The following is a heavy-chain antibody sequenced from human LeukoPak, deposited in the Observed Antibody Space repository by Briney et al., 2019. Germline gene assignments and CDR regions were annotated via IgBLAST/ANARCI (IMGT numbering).Heavy chain of an antibody. V-gene: IGHV3-33*01. J-gene: IGHJ4*02. D-gene: IGHD6-19*01. Sequence: PGGSLRLSCAASGFTFSSYGMHWVRQAPGKGLEWVAVVWYDGSKKYYVDSVKGRFTISRDDSKRTVYLQMNSLRVEDTAVYYCAREGSGWYGDYRGQGTLVTVSS. CDR3: AREGSGWYGDY. CDR2: VWYDGSKK. CDR1: GFTFSSYG.